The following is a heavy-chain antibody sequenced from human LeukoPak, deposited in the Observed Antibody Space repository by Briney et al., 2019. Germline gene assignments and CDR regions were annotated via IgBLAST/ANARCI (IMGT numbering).Heavy chain of an antibody. D-gene: IGHD2/OR15-2a*01. CDR3: ARLSISDSNTGFFDY. J-gene: IGHJ4*02. CDR2: IYHSGST. CDR1: GGSISSGGYS. Sequence: SETLSLTCTVSGGSISSGGYSWSWIRQPAGKGLEWIGFIYHSGSTYYNPSLKSRVTISVDRSRNQFSLKLNSVTAADTAVYYCARLSISDSNTGFFDYWGQGTLVTVSS. V-gene: IGHV4-30-2*01.